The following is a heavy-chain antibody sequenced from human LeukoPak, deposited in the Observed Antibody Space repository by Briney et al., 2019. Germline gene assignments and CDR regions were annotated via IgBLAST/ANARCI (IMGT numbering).Heavy chain of an antibody. Sequence: ASVKVSCKASGGTFSSYAISWVRQAPGQGLEWMGGIIPIFGTANYAQKFQGRVTITADESTSTAYMGLSSLRSEDTAVYYCARDQQQGWLNNWFDPWGQGTLVTVSS. V-gene: IGHV1-69*13. CDR3: ARDQQQGWLNNWFDP. D-gene: IGHD6-13*01. CDR2: IIPIFGTA. J-gene: IGHJ5*02. CDR1: GGTFSSYA.